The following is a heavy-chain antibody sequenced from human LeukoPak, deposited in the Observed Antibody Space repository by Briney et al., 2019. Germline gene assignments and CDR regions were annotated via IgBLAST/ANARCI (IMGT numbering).Heavy chain of an antibody. J-gene: IGHJ4*02. Sequence: ASVKVSCKASGYSFTDYYMHWVRQAPGQGLEWMGWINPNSAGTIYAQKFQGRVTMTRDTSISTAYMEVRGLRSDDTAVYYCARPPIARNSRYLDYWGQGTLVTVSS. CDR3: ARPPIARNSRYLDY. CDR1: GYSFTDYY. CDR2: INPNSAGT. D-gene: IGHD3-16*02. V-gene: IGHV1-2*02.